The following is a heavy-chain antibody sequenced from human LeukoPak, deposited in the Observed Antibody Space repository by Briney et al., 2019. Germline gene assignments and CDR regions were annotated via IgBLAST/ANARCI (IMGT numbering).Heavy chain of an antibody. Sequence: PGGSLRLSCAASGFTFSSYAMSWVRQAPGKGLEWVSAISGSGGSTYYADSVKGRFTISRDNSKNTLYLQMNSLRAEDTAVYYCAKSAYYYGSGSSYFDYWGQGTLVTVSS. D-gene: IGHD3-10*01. V-gene: IGHV3-23*01. CDR2: ISGSGGST. J-gene: IGHJ4*02. CDR3: AKSAYYYGSGSSYFDY. CDR1: GFTFSSYA.